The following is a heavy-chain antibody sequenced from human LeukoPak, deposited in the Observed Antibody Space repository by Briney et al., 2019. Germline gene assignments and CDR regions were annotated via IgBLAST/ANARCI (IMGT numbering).Heavy chain of an antibody. CDR1: GFTFSSYW. D-gene: IGHD6-13*01. Sequence: GGSLRLSCAASGFTFSSYWMSWVRQAPGKGLEWVANIKQDGSEKYYVDSVKGRFTISRDNAKNSLYLQVNSLRAEDTAVYYCAREGYSHLVYYFDYWGQGTLVTVSS. V-gene: IGHV3-7*01. CDR2: IKQDGSEK. CDR3: AREGYSHLVYYFDY. J-gene: IGHJ4*02.